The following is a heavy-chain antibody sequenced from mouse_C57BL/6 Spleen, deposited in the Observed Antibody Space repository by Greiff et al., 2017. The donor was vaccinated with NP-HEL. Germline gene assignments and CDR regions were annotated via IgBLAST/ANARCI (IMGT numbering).Heavy chain of an antibody. Sequence: VQLQQSGPELVKPGASVKISCKASGYAFSSSWMNWVKQRPGKGLEWIGRIYPGDGDTNYNGKFKGKATLTADKSSSTAYMQLSSLTSEDSAVYFCARMGGSNYWGQGTTLTVSS. V-gene: IGHV1-82*01. D-gene: IGHD1-1*01. J-gene: IGHJ2*01. CDR1: GYAFSSSW. CDR2: IYPGDGDT. CDR3: ARMGGSNY.